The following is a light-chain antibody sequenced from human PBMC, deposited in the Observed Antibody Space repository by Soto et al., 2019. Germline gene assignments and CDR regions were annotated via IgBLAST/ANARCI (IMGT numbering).Light chain of an antibody. J-gene: IGLJ1*01. CDR2: SNN. V-gene: IGLV1-44*01. Sequence: QSVLTQPPSASGTPGQRVTISCSGTSSNIGSNNVNWYQQLQGTAPNLLIYSNNSRPSGVPDRFSGSKSGTSASLAISGLQSEDEAEYDCAAWDDSLNGLYVFGTGTKVTVL. CDR3: AAWDDSLNGLYV. CDR1: SSNIGSNN.